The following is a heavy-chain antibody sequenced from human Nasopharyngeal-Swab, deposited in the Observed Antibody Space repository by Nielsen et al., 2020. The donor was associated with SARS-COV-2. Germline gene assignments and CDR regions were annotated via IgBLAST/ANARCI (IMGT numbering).Heavy chain of an antibody. J-gene: IGHJ2*01. V-gene: IGHV4-61*07. CDR3: ARRTYDSLNSYWYFDL. Sequence: WIRQPPGKGLEWIGYMYYNGTTNSIPSLKSRVTMSVDTSKNQFSLKLTSVTAADTAVYYCARRTYDSLNSYWYFDLWGRGTLVTVSS. CDR2: MYYNGTT. D-gene: IGHD2/OR15-2a*01.